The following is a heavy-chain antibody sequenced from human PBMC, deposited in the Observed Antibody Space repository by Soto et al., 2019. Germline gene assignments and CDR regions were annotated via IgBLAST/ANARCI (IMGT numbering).Heavy chain of an antibody. Sequence: ATGQGLEWMGWMNPNSGNTGYAQKFQGRVTMTRNTSISTAYMELSSLRSEDTAVYYCARGRADVYAFDIWGQGTMVTVSS. V-gene: IGHV1-8*01. CDR2: MNPNSGNT. J-gene: IGHJ3*02. CDR3: ARGRADVYAFDI.